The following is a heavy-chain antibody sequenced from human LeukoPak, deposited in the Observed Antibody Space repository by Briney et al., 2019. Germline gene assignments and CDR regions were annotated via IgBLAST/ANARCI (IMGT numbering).Heavy chain of an antibody. V-gene: IGHV4-4*07. J-gene: IGHJ2*01. Sequence: SETLSLTCTVSDNSISTYYWNWIRQAAGKGLEWIGRISTSGSTNYNPSLKSRLTMSAVTSKNQFSLKLSSVTAADTTVYYCARETATYYCYFDLWGRGTLVTVSS. CDR3: ARETATYYCYFDL. CDR2: ISTSGST. CDR1: DNSISTYY.